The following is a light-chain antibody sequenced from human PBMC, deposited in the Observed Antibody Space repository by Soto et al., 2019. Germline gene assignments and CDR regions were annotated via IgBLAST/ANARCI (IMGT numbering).Light chain of an antibody. J-gene: IGLJ1*01. Sequence: QTVVTQESSFSVSPGGTVTLSCGLISGSVSTAHNPNWYQQTPGQAPRTLIYSTTTRSSGVPDRFSGSILGNKAALTITGAQADDESDYYCALFMGNGISVFGTGTKVTVL. V-gene: IGLV8-61*01. CDR1: SGSVSTAHN. CDR2: STT. CDR3: ALFMGNGISV.